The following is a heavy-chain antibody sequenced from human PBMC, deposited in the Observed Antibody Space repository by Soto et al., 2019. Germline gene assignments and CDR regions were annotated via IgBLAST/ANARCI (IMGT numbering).Heavy chain of an antibody. CDR3: AKDPSTGYADH. V-gene: IGHV3-23*01. CDR1: AFMFSNYA. D-gene: IGHD3-9*01. Sequence: GGSLRLSCAASAFMFSNYAMSWVRQAPGKGLEWVSTISLGGGNTHYADSVKGRFTISRDNSKNTLYLQMNSLRGEDTAVYYCAKDPSTGYADHWGQGTLVT. J-gene: IGHJ4*02. CDR2: ISLGGGNT.